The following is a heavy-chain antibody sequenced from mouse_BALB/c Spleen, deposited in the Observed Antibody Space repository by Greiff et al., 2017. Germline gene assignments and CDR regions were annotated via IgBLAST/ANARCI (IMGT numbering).Heavy chain of an antibody. D-gene: IGHD1-1*01. CDR3: ERGGSPYAMDY. V-gene: IGHV3-1*02. CDR1: GYSITSGYS. J-gene: IGHJ4*01. CDR2: IHYSGST. Sequence: EVKLVESGPDLVKPSQSLSLTCTVTGYSITSGYSWHWIRQSPGNKLEWMGYIHYSGSTNYNPTLKSRISITRDTSKNPFFLQLNSVTTEDTATYYCERGGSPYAMDYWGQGTSVTVSS.